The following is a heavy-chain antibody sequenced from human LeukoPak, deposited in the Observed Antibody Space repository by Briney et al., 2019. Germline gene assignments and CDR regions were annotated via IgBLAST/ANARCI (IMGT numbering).Heavy chain of an antibody. CDR2: ISYDGSNK. V-gene: IGHV3-30-3*01. CDR1: GFTFSSYA. J-gene: IGHJ4*02. D-gene: IGHD6-19*01. CDR3: ARADYSSGLNFDY. Sequence: GGSLRLSCAASGFTFSSYAMHWVRQAPGKGLEWVAVISYDGSNKYYADSVRGRFTISRDNSKNTLYLQMNSLRAEDTAVYYCARADYSSGLNFDYWGQGTLVTVSS.